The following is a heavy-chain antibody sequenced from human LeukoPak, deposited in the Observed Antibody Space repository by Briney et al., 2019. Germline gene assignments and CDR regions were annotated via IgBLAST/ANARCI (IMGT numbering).Heavy chain of an antibody. V-gene: IGHV4-59*12. CDR3: ARRKHFIAARGGLDY. CDR2: IYYSGST. D-gene: IGHD6-6*01. J-gene: IGHJ4*02. Sequence: SETLSLTCTDSGGSISSYYWRWIRQPPGKGLEWIGYIYYSGSTNYNPSLKSRVTISVDTSKNQFSLKLSSVTAADTAVYYCARRKHFIAARGGLDYWGPRTLVTVSS. CDR1: GGSISSYY.